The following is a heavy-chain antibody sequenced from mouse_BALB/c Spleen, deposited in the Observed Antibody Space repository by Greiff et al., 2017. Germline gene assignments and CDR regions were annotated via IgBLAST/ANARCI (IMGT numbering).Heavy chain of an antibody. V-gene: IGHV2-6-7*01. CDR3: ARDYYGSSYVRVAMDY. J-gene: IGHJ4*01. CDR1: GFSLTGYG. CDR2: IWGDGST. Sequence: QVQLKESGPGLVAPSQSLSITCTVSGFSLTGYGVNWVRQPPGKGLEWLGMIWGDGSTDYNSALKSRLSISKDNSKSQVFLKMNSLQTDDTARYYGARDYYGSSYVRVAMDYWGQGTSVTVSS. D-gene: IGHD1-1*01.